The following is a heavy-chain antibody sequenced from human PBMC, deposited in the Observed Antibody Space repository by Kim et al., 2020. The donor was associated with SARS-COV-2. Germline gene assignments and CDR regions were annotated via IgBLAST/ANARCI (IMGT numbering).Heavy chain of an antibody. CDR3: ATFRIIAAAVWFDP. CDR1: GYTFTSYG. V-gene: IGHV1-18*04. CDR2: ISAYNGNT. D-gene: IGHD6-13*01. Sequence: ASVKVSCKASGYTFTSYGISWVRQAPGQGLEWMGWISAYNGNTNYAQKLQGRVTMTTDTSTSTAYMELRSLRSDDTAVYYCATFRIIAAAVWFDPWGQGTLVTVSS. J-gene: IGHJ5*02.